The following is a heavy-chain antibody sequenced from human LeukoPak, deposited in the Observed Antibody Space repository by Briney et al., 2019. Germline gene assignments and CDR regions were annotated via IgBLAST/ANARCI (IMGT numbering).Heavy chain of an antibody. CDR2: IYNSGST. D-gene: IGHD4-23*01. CDR3: ARDRLLYDYGGKPLFDY. CDR1: GGSLSKYY. V-gene: IGHV4-4*07. Sequence: SETLSLPCTVSGGSLSKYYWSWIRQPAGKGLEWIGRIYNSGSTNYNPYLKSRVTMSVDTSKNQFSLKMTSVTAADTAVYFCARDRLLYDYGGKPLFDYWGQGTLVTVSS. J-gene: IGHJ4*02.